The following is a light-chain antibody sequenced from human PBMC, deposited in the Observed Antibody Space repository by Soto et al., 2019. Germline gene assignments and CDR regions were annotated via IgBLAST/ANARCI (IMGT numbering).Light chain of an antibody. CDR1: PHIGRR. CDR3: QHCNCYYWK. V-gene: IGKV1-5*01. CDR2: HAS. Sequence: STLSASITDRVSISYRASPHIGRRLAWYQPKPATAPNLLIYHASNLRGGVTSRLSGGCSRTEFTLTMSSLQPDEITTSTYQHCNCYYWKYGKGTK. J-gene: IGKJ1*01.